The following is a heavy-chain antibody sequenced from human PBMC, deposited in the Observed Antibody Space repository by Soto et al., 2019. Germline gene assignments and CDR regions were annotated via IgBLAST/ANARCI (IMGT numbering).Heavy chain of an antibody. D-gene: IGHD6-13*01. CDR2: INHSGST. Sequence: QVQLQQWGAGLLKPSETLSLTCAVYGGSFSGYYWSWIRQPPGKGLGWIGEINHSGSTNYNPSLKSRVTISVDTSKNQFSLKLSSVTAADTAVYYCARGRSSSWYGLDYWGQGTLVTVSS. V-gene: IGHV4-34*01. CDR3: ARGRSSSWYGLDY. CDR1: GGSFSGYY. J-gene: IGHJ4*02.